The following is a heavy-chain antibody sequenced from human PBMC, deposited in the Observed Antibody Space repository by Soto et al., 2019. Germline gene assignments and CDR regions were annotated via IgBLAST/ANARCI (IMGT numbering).Heavy chain of an antibody. CDR2: IIPIFNTP. D-gene: IGHD6-6*01. CDR3: ATIAGRPENYYYGMDV. V-gene: IGHV1-69*06. Sequence: QVQLVQSGAEVKKPGSSVKVSCKASVGTFSSYGITWVRQAPGQGLEWMGGIIPIFNTPDYARKFQGRVTITADKSTSTAYMELSSLRSEDTAVYYCATIAGRPENYYYGMDVWGQGTTVTVSS. CDR1: VGTFSSYG. J-gene: IGHJ6*02.